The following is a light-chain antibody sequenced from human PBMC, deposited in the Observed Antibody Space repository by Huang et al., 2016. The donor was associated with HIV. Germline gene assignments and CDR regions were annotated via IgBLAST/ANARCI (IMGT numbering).Light chain of an antibody. CDR2: AAS. Sequence: DIQMTQSPSSLSASVGDRVTITCRASQDITNSLAWYQQKPGKAPKLLLYAASRLERGVPSRFSGSGSGTEYILTISSLQPEDFATYFCQQYYSSPLLTFGGGTKVEIK. J-gene: IGKJ4*01. V-gene: IGKV1-NL1*01. CDR3: QQYYSSPLLT. CDR1: QDITNS.